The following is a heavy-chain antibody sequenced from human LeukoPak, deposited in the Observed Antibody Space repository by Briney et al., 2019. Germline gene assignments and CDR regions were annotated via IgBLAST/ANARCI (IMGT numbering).Heavy chain of an antibody. J-gene: IGHJ4*02. CDR3: AKDRGSSGWYCFDY. Sequence: PGRSLRLSCAASGFTFSSYGMHWVRQAPGKGLEWVAVISYDGSNKYYADSVKGRFTISRDNSKNTLYLQMNSLRAEDTAVYYCAKDRGSSGWYCFDYWGQGTLVTVSS. V-gene: IGHV3-30*18. CDR1: GFTFSSYG. D-gene: IGHD6-19*01. CDR2: ISYDGSNK.